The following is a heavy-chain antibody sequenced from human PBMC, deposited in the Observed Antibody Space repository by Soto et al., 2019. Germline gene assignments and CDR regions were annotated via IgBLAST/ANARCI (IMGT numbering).Heavy chain of an antibody. CDR2: IYYSGST. J-gene: IGHJ3*02. D-gene: IGHD1-26*01. Sequence: LSLTCTVSGGSISSGDYYWSWIRQPPGKGLEWIGYIYYSGSTYYNPSLKSRVTISVDTSKNQFSLKLSSVTAADTAVYYCARVWELLVYAFDIWGQGTMVTVSS. CDR3: ARVWELLVYAFDI. CDR1: GGSISSGDYY. V-gene: IGHV4-30-4*01.